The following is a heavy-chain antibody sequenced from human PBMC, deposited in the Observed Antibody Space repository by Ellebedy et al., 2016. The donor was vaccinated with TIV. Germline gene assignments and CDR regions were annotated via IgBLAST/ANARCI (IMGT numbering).Heavy chain of an antibody. J-gene: IGHJ3*01. CDR3: ARDKAWRESDPLDV. Sequence: MPSETLSLTCTVSGGSISTYYWSWIRQRPGKGLEWIGYIYYSGSTKYNPSLKSRVTMSVDTSKKQFSLNLSSVTAADTAVYYCARDKAWRESDPLDVWGQGTMVVVSS. CDR2: IYYSGST. V-gene: IGHV4-59*01. CDR1: GGSISTYY. D-gene: IGHD5-12*01.